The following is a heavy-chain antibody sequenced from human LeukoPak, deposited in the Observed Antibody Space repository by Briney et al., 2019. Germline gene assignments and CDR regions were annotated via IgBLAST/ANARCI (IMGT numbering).Heavy chain of an antibody. Sequence: GGSLRLSCAASGFNFDDYYMSWIRQSPGKGLEWIAYISSSGSTIYSADSMEGRFTISRDNAKNSLYLQMNSLRAEDTAIYYCARDSPVRNDGWPLFDYWGQGTLVTVSS. V-gene: IGHV3-11*01. CDR3: ARDSPVRNDGWPLFDY. CDR1: GFNFDDYY. CDR2: ISSSGSTI. J-gene: IGHJ4*02. D-gene: IGHD1-1*01.